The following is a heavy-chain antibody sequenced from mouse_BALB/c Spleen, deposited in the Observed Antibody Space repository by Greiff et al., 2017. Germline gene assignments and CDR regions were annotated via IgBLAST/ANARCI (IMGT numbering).Heavy chain of an antibody. CDR1: GYTFTSYY. CDR3: TREGGYAYAMDY. CDR2: INPSNGGT. J-gene: IGHJ4*01. Sequence: VKLMESGAELVKPGASVKLSCKASGYTFTSYYMYWVKQRPGQGLEWIGEINPSNGGTNFNEKFKSKATLTVDKSSSTAYMQLSSLTSEDSAVYYCTREGGYAYAMDYWGQGTSVTVSS. D-gene: IGHD2-2*01. V-gene: IGHV1S81*02.